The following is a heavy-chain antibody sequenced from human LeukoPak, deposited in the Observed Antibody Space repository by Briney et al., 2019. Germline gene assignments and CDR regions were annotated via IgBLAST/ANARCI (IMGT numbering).Heavy chain of an antibody. CDR1: GITLSNYG. D-gene: IGHD2-8*01. CDR2: ISDSGGST. Sequence: GGSLRLSCAVSGITLSNYGMSWVRQAPGKGLEWVAGISDSGGSTNYADSVKGRFTISRDNAKNSLYLQMDSLRADDTAVYYCAKLYTSAYYFDFWGQGTPLTVSS. J-gene: IGHJ4*02. V-gene: IGHV3-23*01. CDR3: AKLYTSAYYFDF.